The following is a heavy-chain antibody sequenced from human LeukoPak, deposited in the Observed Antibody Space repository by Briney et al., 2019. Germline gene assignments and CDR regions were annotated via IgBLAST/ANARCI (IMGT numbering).Heavy chain of an antibody. CDR3: ARGTGAPNYFNY. V-gene: IGHV1-2*02. J-gene: IGHJ4*02. D-gene: IGHD7-27*01. Sequence: ASVKVSCKASGYTFTGYYIHWVRQAPAQGLEWMAWLNPNGGGTNYAQKFQGRVAVTRDSSISTAYMELSGLTSDDTAVFYCARGTGAPNYFNYWGQGTLATVSS. CDR2: LNPNGGGT. CDR1: GYTFTGYY.